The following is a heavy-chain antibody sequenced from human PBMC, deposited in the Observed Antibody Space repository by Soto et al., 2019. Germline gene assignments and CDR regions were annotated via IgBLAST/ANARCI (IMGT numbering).Heavy chain of an antibody. V-gene: IGHV3-30*18. Sequence: GGSLRLSCAASGFTFSSYGMHWVRQAPGKGLEWVAVISYDGSNKYYADSVKGRFTISRDNSKNTLYLQMNSLRAEDTAVYYCAKTPLDWELLGVYFDYWGQGTLVTVSS. CDR1: GFTFSSYG. CDR3: AKTPLDWELLGVYFDY. J-gene: IGHJ4*02. CDR2: ISYDGSNK. D-gene: IGHD1-26*01.